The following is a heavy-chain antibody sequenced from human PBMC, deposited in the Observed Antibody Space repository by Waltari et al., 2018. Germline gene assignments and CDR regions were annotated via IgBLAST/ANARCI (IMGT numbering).Heavy chain of an antibody. CDR1: GFTFDDYA. CDR3: AKDIGSDSSGWGIFDY. V-gene: IGHV3-9*01. D-gene: IGHD6-19*01. CDR2: ISWNSGSR. Sequence: EVQLVESGGGLVQPGRSLRLSCAASGFTFDDYAMHWVRQAPGKGLEWVSGISWNSGSRGYADVVKGRFTISRDNAKNSPYLQMNSLRAEDTALYYCAKDIGSDSSGWGIFDYWGQGTLVTVSS. J-gene: IGHJ4*02.